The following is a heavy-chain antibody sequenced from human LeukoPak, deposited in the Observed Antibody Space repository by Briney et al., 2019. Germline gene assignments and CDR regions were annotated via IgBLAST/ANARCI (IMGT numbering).Heavy chain of an antibody. CDR2: IWYDGSNK. Sequence: PRRSLRLSCAASGFTFNSYGMHWVRQAPGKGLEWVAVIWYDGSNKYYADSVKGRFTISRDNSKNTLYLQMDSLRAEDTPVYYCARHLRDRTFDYWGQGTLVTVSS. D-gene: IGHD1-1*01. V-gene: IGHV3-33*01. J-gene: IGHJ4*02. CDR3: ARHLRDRTFDY. CDR1: GFTFNSYG.